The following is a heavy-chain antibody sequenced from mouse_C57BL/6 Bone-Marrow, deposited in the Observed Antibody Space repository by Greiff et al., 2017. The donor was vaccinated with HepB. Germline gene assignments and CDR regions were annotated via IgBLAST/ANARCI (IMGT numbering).Heavy chain of an antibody. CDR1: GFTFSSYA. Sequence: EVQLVESGGGLVKPGGSLKLSCAASGFTFSSYAMSWVRQTPEKRLEWVATISDGGSYTYYPDNVKGRFTISRDNAKNNLYLQMSHLKSEDTAMYYCAREKGYYGSSYGFAYWGQGTLVTVSA. CDR3: AREKGYYGSSYGFAY. V-gene: IGHV5-4*01. J-gene: IGHJ3*01. D-gene: IGHD1-1*01. CDR2: ISDGGSYT.